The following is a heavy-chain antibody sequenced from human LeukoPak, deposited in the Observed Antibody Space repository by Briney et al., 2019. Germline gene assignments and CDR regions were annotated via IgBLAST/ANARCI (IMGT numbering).Heavy chain of an antibody. V-gene: IGHV1-69*05. D-gene: IGHD2-2*02. J-gene: IGHJ6*03. CDR3: ARDSCSSTSCYRGRPYYYMDV. CDR1: GGTFSSYA. Sequence: SVKVSCKASGGTFSSYAISWVRQAPGQGLEWMGGIIPIFGTANYAQKFQGRVTITTDESTSTAYMELSSLRSEDTAVYYCARDSCSSTSCYRGRPYYYMDVWGKGTTVTVSS. CDR2: IIPIFGTA.